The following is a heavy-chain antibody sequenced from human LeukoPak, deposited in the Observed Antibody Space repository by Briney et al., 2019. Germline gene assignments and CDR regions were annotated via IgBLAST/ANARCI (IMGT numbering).Heavy chain of an antibody. Sequence: GGSLRLSCAASGFTFSSYSMNWVRQAPGKGLEWVSYISSSSSTIYYADSVKGRFTISRDNAKNSLYLQMNSLRAEDTAVYYCARVYHGSGSYSDYWGQGTLVTVSS. CDR2: ISSSSSTI. V-gene: IGHV3-48*01. CDR3: ARVYHGSGSYSDY. J-gene: IGHJ4*02. D-gene: IGHD3-10*01. CDR1: GFTFSSYS.